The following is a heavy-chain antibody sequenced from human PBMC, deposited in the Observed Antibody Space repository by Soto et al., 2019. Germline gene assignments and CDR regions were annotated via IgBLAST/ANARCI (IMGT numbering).Heavy chain of an antibody. V-gene: IGHV4-34*01. CDR2: INHSGST. CDR3: ARGRGFMSRNALDR. J-gene: IGHJ3*01. Sequence: QVQLQRWGAGLLRPSETLSLTCAVSVGSFRGYYWTWLRESPGRGLEWIGEINHSGSTNSNPSLKSRLTISVDTSKTQFSMNLTSVTAADAAVYYCARGRGFMSRNALDRWGQGTRVIVSS. CDR1: VGSFRGYY.